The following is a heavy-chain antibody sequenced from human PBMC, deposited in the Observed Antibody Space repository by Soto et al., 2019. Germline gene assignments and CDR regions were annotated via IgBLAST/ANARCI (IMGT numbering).Heavy chain of an antibody. J-gene: IGHJ4*02. CDR1: GFTVIRNY. V-gene: IGHV3-66*01. CDR3: ARAGRITIFGVVITPPYYFDY. CDR2: IYSGGST. Sequence: GGSLRLSCAASGFTVIRNYMSWVRQAPGKGLEWVSVIYSGGSTYYADSVKGRFTISRDNSKNTLYLQMNSLRAEDTAVYYCARAGRITIFGVVITPPYYFDYWGQGTLVTVSS. D-gene: IGHD3-3*01.